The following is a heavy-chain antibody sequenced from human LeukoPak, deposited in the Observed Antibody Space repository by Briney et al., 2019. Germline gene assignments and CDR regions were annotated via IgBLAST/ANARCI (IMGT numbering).Heavy chain of an antibody. D-gene: IGHD2-2*01. J-gene: IGHJ5*02. CDR2: IYFSGST. CDR1: GASLTNDDYY. CDR3: ARRAPFSNWFDP. Sequence: SQTLSLTCTVSGASLTNDDYYWSWIRQHPGKGLEWIGYIYFSGSTYYKPTLKSRASVSVDTSKSQFSLRLTSVTAADTAVYYCARRAPFSNWFDPWGQGTLVIVSS. V-gene: IGHV4-31*03.